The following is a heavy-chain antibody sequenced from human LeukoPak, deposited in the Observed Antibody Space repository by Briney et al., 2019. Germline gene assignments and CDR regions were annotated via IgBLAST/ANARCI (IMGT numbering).Heavy chain of an antibody. J-gene: IGHJ4*02. CDR3: ARVVPAACFDY. D-gene: IGHD2-2*01. CDR2: IYYSGST. V-gene: IGHV4-39*07. CDR1: GGSISSSSYY. Sequence: PSETLSLTCAVSGGSISSSSYYWGWIRQPPGKGLEWIGGIYYSGSTYYNPSLKSRVTISVDTSKNQFCLKLSSVTAADTAVYYCARVVPAACFDYWGQGTLVTVSS.